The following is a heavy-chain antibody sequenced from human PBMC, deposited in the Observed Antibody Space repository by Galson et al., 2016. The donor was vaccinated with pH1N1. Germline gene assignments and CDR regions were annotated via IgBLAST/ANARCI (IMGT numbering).Heavy chain of an antibody. Sequence: SVKVSCKASGATFNSYGIHWVRQAPGKGLEWMGDIKPVFGTTNYAQRFQDRVTITAHDMELSGLRSEDTAIYYCATFSSSSSWRSLDVWGQGTTATVSS. CDR3: ATFSSSSSWRSLDV. D-gene: IGHD6-6*01. CDR1: GATFNSYG. CDR2: IKPVFGTT. J-gene: IGHJ3*01. V-gene: IGHV1-69*13.